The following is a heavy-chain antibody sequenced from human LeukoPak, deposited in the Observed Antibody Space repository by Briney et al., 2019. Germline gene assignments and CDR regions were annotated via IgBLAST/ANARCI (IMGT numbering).Heavy chain of an antibody. J-gene: IGHJ4*02. V-gene: IGHV4-4*02. CDR2: IYHSGST. CDR1: GGSISSSNW. CDR3: AIYYYDSSGLYYFDY. Sequence: PSQTLSLTCAVSGGSISSSNWWSWVRQPPGKGLEWIGKIYHSGSTNYNPSLKSRVTISVDKSKNQFSLKLSSVTAADTAVYYCAIYYYDSSGLYYFDYWGQGTLVTVSS. D-gene: IGHD3-22*01.